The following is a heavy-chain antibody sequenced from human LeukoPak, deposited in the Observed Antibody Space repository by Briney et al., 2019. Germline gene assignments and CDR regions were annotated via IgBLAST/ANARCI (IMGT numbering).Heavy chain of an antibody. D-gene: IGHD4-17*01. V-gene: IGHV4-4*02. J-gene: IGHJ3*02. Sequence: GSLRLSCAASGFTFSSYAMSWVRQPPGKGLEWIGEIYHSGSTNYNPSLKSRVTISVDKSKNQFSLKLSSVTAADTAVYYCARSYNAHYGASDIWGQGTMVTVSS. CDR1: GFTFSSYAM. CDR2: IYHSGST. CDR3: ARSYNAHYGASDI.